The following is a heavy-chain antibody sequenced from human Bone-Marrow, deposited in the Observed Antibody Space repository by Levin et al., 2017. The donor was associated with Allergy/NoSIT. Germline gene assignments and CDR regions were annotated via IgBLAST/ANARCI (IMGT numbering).Heavy chain of an antibody. J-gene: IGHJ4*02. Sequence: SETLSLTCTVSGGSISSYYWSWIRQPPGKGLEWIGYIFYSGSTNYNPSLKSRVTISVDTSKNQFSLKLSSVTAADTAVYYCARVSSGISNYGREYYFDYWGQGTLVTVSS. CDR3: ARVSSGISNYGREYYFDY. V-gene: IGHV4-59*01. D-gene: IGHD4-11*01. CDR2: IFYSGST. CDR1: GGSISSYY.